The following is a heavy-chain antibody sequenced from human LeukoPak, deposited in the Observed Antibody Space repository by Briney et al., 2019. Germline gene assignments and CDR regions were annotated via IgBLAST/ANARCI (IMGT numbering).Heavy chain of an antibody. CDR2: TNQDGSEK. CDR1: GFTFSAYS. Sequence: PGGSLRLSCAASGFTFSAYSMNWVRQAPGKGLEWVANTNQDGSEKYYADSVKGRFTISRDNAKNSLYVQMNGLRAEDTAVYYCAKQLSSNANWGQGTLVTVSS. J-gene: IGHJ4*02. CDR3: AKQLSSNAN. V-gene: IGHV3-7*01. D-gene: IGHD5-18*01.